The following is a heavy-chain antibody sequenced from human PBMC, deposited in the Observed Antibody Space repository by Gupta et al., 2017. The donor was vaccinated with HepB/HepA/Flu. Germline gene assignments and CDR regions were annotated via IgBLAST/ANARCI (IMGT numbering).Heavy chain of an antibody. CDR1: GYTFTSYD. D-gene: IGHD3-16*02. J-gene: IGHJ6*02. V-gene: IGHV1-8*01. Sequence: QVQLVQSGAEVKKPGASVKVSCKASGYTFTSYDINWVRQATGQGLEWMGWMNPNSGNTGYAQKFQGRVTMTRNTSISTAYMELSSLRSEDTAVYYCARGDPTGYVWGSYRSDYHYYYGMDVWGQGTTVTVSS. CDR2: MNPNSGNT. CDR3: ARGDPTGYVWGSYRSDYHYYYGMDV.